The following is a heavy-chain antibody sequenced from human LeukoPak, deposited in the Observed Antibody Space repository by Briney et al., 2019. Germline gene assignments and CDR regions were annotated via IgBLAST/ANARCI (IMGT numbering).Heavy chain of an antibody. J-gene: IGHJ4*02. CDR1: AFTFRSDW. CDR2: INHDGSKT. D-gene: IGHD3-22*01. V-gene: IGHV3-7*01. CDR3: AKDHLNYYDSRDFDY. Sequence: SGGSLRLSCATSAFTFRSDWMTWVRQAPGKGLEWVANINHDGSKTHYVDSVKGRFTTSRDNSKNTLYLQMNSLRAEDTAVYYCAKDHLNYYDSRDFDYWGQGTLVPGSS.